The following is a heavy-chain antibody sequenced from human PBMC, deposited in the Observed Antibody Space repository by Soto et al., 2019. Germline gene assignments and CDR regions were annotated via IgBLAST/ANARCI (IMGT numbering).Heavy chain of an antibody. CDR2: INPSGGGT. CDR3: ARDRVTGTKTYGMDV. D-gene: IGHD1-20*01. V-gene: IGHV1-46*01. Sequence: ASVKVSCKASGYSFTDNSMHWVRQAPGQGLEWMGIINPSGGGTSYAQKFQGRVTMTRDTSTSTVYMELSSLRSEDTAVYYCARDRVTGTKTYGMDVWGQGTTVTVSS. J-gene: IGHJ6*02. CDR1: GYSFTDNS.